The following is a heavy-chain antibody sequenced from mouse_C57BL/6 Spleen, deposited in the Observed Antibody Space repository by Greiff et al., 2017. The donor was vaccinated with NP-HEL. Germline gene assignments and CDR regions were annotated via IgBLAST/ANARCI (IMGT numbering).Heavy chain of an antibody. Sequence: QVQLKQPGAELVRPGSSVKLSCKASGYTFTSYWMHWVKQRPIQGLEWIGNIDPSDSETHYNQKFKDKATLTVDKSSSTAYMQLSSLTSEDSAVYYCARLVATHYYAMDYWGQGTSVTVSS. CDR1: GYTFTSYW. CDR2: IDPSDSET. V-gene: IGHV1-52*01. D-gene: IGHD1-1*01. J-gene: IGHJ4*01. CDR3: ARLVATHYYAMDY.